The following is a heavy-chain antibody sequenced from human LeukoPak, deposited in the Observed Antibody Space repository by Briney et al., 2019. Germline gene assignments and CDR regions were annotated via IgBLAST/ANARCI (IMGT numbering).Heavy chain of an antibody. CDR1: GFIFSNYW. V-gene: IGHV3-15*01. D-gene: IGHD4-17*01. CDR2: ITSGGAT. J-gene: IGHJ4*02. Sequence: PEGSLGLSCAASGFIFSNYWMHWVRQAPGKGLEWVGRITSGGATDYAAPVKGRFIISRDNSKGTFYLQMNSLKTDDTAMYYCTWMATVRTVDFWGQGTLVIVSS. CDR3: TWMATVRTVDF.